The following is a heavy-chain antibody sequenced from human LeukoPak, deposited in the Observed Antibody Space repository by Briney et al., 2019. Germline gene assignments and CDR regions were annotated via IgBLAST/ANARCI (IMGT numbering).Heavy chain of an antibody. CDR3: ARDTYFYDTSGYYINDL. V-gene: IGHV3-21*01. J-gene: IGHJ5*02. D-gene: IGHD3-22*01. Sequence: DSVKGRFTISRDNAKNSVYLQMNSLRAEDTAVYFCARDTYFYDTSGYYINDLWGQGTPVTVSS.